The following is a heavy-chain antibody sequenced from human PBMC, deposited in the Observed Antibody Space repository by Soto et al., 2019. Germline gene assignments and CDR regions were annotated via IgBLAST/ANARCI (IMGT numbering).Heavy chain of an antibody. D-gene: IGHD6-19*01. CDR3: AHLINVAVSGTRDVFDI. CDR2: IYWDDDK. CDR1: GFSLTTSGVA. V-gene: IGHV2-5*02. J-gene: IGHJ3*02. Sequence: QITLKESGPTLVKPTQTLTLTCTSSGFSLTTSGVAVGWIRQPPGKALEWLALIYWDDDKRYSPSLKNRLTITKDTSKNQVVLTMTNMDPVDTATYFCAHLINVAVSGTRDVFDIWGQGTMVTVSS.